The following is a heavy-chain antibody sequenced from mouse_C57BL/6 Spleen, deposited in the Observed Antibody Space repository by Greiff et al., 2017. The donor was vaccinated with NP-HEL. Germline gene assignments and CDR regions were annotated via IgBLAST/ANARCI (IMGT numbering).Heavy chain of an antibody. D-gene: IGHD2-5*01. V-gene: IGHV1-69*01. Sequence: QVQLQQPGAELVMPGASVKLSCKASGYTFTSYWMHWVKQRPGQGLEWIGEIDPSDSYTNYNQKFKGKSTLTVDKSSSTAYMQLSSLTSEDSAVYYCARREVYSKGAMDYWGQGTSVTVSS. CDR2: IDPSDSYT. CDR1: GYTFTSYW. J-gene: IGHJ4*01. CDR3: ARREVYSKGAMDY.